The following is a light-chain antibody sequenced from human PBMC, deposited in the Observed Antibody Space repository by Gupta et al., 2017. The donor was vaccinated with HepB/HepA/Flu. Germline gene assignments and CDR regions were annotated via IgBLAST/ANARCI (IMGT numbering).Light chain of an antibody. Sequence: QLVLTQSPSASASLGASVKPTCTLSSGHSSYAIAWHQQQPEKGPRCLMKVNTDGSYSKGDGIPDRFSGSISGAERYLTISSLQSEDEADYYCQTWGTGIRVFGGGTKLTVL. J-gene: IGLJ3*02. CDR3: QTWGTGIRV. CDR1: SGHSSYA. CDR2: VNTDGSY. V-gene: IGLV4-69*02.